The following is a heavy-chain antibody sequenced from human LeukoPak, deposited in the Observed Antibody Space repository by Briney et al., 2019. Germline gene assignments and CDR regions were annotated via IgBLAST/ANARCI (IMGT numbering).Heavy chain of an antibody. CDR2: ISSSSSYI. V-gene: IGHV3-21*01. Sequence: PGGCLRLSCAASGFTFSSYSMDWVRQAPGKGLEWVSSISSSSSYIYYADSVKGRSTISRDNAKNSLYLQMNSLRAEDTAVYYCAKAVTHAFDIWGQGTMVTVSS. CDR3: AKAVTHAFDI. D-gene: IGHD5-18*01. CDR1: GFTFSSYS. J-gene: IGHJ3*02.